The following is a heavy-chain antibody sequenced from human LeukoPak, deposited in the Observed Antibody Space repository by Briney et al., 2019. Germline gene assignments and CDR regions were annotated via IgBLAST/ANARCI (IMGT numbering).Heavy chain of an antibody. CDR1: GGSISSSSYY. D-gene: IGHD3-10*01. CDR3: ARRRYYYGPGVHQANYYYYYYMDV. CDR2: IYYSGST. J-gene: IGHJ6*03. V-gene: IGHV4-39*01. Sequence: PSETLSLTCTVSGGSISSSSYYWGWIRQPPGKGLEWIGSIYYSGSTYYNPSLKSRVTISVDTSKNQFSLKLSSVTAADTAVYYCARRRYYYGPGVHQANYYYYYYMDVWGKGTTVTISS.